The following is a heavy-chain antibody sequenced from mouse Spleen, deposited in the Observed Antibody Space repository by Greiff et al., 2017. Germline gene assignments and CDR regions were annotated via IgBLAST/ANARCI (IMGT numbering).Heavy chain of an antibody. J-gene: IGHJ3*01. V-gene: IGHV1-15*01. CDR1: GYTFTDYE. Sequence: VQLQQSGAELVRPGASVTLSCKASGYTFTDYEMHWVKQTPVHGLEWIGAIDPETGGTAYNQKFKGKATLTADKSSSTAYMELRSLTSEDSAVYYCTRGGDYYGSSFAWFAYWGQGTLVTVSA. CDR2: IDPETGGT. CDR3: TRGGDYYGSSFAWFAY. D-gene: IGHD1-1*01.